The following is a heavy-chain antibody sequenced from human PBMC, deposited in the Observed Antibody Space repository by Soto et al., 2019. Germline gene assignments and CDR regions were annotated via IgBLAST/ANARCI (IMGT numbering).Heavy chain of an antibody. Sequence: QVQLVQSGAEVKKPGASVKVSFKASGYTFTNDGIRWVRQAPGRGLEWMGWISAYNGNTKYAQKLQGRVTRTTDTSTGTAYMELRSLRSDDTAVYYCARGVGSGSYYNQYNWFDPWGQGTLVTVSS. CDR1: GYTFTNDG. CDR2: ISAYNGNT. D-gene: IGHD3-10*01. CDR3: ARGVGSGSYYNQYNWFDP. V-gene: IGHV1-18*01. J-gene: IGHJ5*02.